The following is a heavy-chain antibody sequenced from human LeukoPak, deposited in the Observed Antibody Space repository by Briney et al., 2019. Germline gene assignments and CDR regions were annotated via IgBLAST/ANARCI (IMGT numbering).Heavy chain of an antibody. V-gene: IGHV1-2*02. CDR3: ARDPSNSGYDYLYYFDY. CDR2: INPDNGGT. Sequence: EASVKVSCKASGYTFTGYYIHWVRQAPGQGLEWMGWINPDNGGTNYAQKFQGRVTMTRDMSISTAYMELSRLRSDDTAVYYCARDPSNSGYDYLYYFDYWGQGTLVTVSS. J-gene: IGHJ4*02. D-gene: IGHD5-12*01. CDR1: GYTFTGYY.